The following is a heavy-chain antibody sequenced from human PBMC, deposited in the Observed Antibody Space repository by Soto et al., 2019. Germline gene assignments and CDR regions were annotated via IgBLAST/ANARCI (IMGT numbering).Heavy chain of an antibody. CDR2: ISAYNGNT. J-gene: IGHJ6*03. V-gene: IGHV1-18*01. CDR1: GYTFTSYG. CDR3: ARYPPPRITIFGVVISRHMDV. D-gene: IGHD3-3*01. Sequence: ASVKVSCKASGYTFTSYGISWVRQAPGQGLEWMGWISAYNGNTNYAQKLKGRVTMTTDTSTSTAYMKLRSLRSDDTAVYYSARYPPPRITIFGVVISRHMDVWGKGTTVTVSS.